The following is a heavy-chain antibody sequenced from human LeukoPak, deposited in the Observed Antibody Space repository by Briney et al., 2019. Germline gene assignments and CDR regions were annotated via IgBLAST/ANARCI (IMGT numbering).Heavy chain of an antibody. D-gene: IGHD3-10*01. J-gene: IGHJ4*02. V-gene: IGHV4-34*01. CDR1: GGSISSYY. CDR3: ARLLWFGESEDAYYFDY. CDR2: INHSGST. Sequence: SETLSLTCTVSGGSISSYYWSWIRQPPGKGLEWIGEINHSGSTNYNPSLKSRVTISVDTSKNQFSLKLSSVTAADTAVYYCARLLWFGESEDAYYFDYWGQGTLVTVSS.